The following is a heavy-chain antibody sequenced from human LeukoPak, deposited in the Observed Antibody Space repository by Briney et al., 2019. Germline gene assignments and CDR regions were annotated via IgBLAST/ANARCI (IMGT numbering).Heavy chain of an antibody. CDR3: ATETNGRHYDY. V-gene: IGHV3-7*01. J-gene: IGHJ4*02. Sequence: GGSLRLSCAASGFTFSTYWMSWVRQAPGKGLEWVANIKHDGSEKYYVDSMKGRFTISRDNAKNSLSLQMNSLRVEDTAVYYCATETNGRHYDYWGQGTLLTVSS. CDR2: IKHDGSEK. D-gene: IGHD1-14*01. CDR1: GFTFSTYW.